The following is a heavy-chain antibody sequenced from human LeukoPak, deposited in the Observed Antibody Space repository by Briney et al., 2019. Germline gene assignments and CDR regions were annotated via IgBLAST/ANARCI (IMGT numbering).Heavy chain of an antibody. CDR2: IYYSGST. CDR3: GRGIQLCSDDDAYDI. V-gene: IGHV4-59*01. Sequence: SETLSLTCTVSGGSISSYYWSWIRQPPGKGLEWIGYIYYSGSTNYNPSLKSRVTISVDTSKNQFSLKLSSVTAADTAVDYCGRGIQLCSDDDAYDIWGQGTMVTVSS. CDR1: GGSISSYY. D-gene: IGHD5-18*01. J-gene: IGHJ3*02.